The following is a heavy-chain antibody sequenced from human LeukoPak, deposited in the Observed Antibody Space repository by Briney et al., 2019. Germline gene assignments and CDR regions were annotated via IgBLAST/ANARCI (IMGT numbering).Heavy chain of an antibody. D-gene: IGHD2-21*02. J-gene: IGHJ4*02. V-gene: IGHV1-46*01. CDR3: ARAYMTATRHFDS. CDR1: GYTFTSYH. CDR2: INPSGGTT. Sequence: ASVKVSCKASGYTFTSYHMHWVRQAPGQGLEWMGIINPSGGTTNYAQKFQDRVTITADASTSTAYMELSSLRSEDTAVYYCARAYMTATRHFDSWGQGTLVTVSS.